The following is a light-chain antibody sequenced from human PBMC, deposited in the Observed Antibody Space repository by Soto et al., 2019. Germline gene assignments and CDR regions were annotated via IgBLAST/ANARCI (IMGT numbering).Light chain of an antibody. Sequence: EIVLAQSPGTLSLCPGERATLSCRAIQSVTTSFFAWYQQKPGQAPRLLIYGASRRATGIPDRFTGSGSGTDFTLTISRLEPEDFAVYYCQQYVSSPWAFGQGTKVDI. CDR2: GAS. V-gene: IGKV3-20*01. CDR1: QSVTTSF. J-gene: IGKJ1*01. CDR3: QQYVSSPWA.